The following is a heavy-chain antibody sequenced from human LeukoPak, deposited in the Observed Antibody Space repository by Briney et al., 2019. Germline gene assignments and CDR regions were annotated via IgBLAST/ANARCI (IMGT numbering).Heavy chain of an antibody. Sequence: PSETLSLTCTVSGASTCSYYWSWIRQLPGKGLECVGYMHYSGSTNYNPSLKSRVTISLDTSKNQFSLKLSSVTAADTAVYYCARVQTTATSNWFDPWGKGTLVTVSS. V-gene: IGHV4-59*01. D-gene: IGHD4-17*01. CDR3: ARVQTTATSNWFDP. CDR2: MHYSGST. J-gene: IGHJ5*02. CDR1: GASTCSYY.